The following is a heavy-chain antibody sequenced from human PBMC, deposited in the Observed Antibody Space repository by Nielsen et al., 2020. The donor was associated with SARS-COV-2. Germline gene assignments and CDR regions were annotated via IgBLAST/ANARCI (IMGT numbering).Heavy chain of an antibody. Sequence: SVKVSCKASGGTFSSYAISWVRQAPGQGLEWMGGIIPIFGTANYAQKFQGRVTITADKSTSTAYMELSSLRSEDTAVYYCARTCSSTSCSDFDYWGQGTLVTVSS. D-gene: IGHD2-2*01. CDR3: ARTCSSTSCSDFDY. V-gene: IGHV1-69*06. CDR2: IIPIFGTA. CDR1: GGTFSSYA. J-gene: IGHJ4*02.